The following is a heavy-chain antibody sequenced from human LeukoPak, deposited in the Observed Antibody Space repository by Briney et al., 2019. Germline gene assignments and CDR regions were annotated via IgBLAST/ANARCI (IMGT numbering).Heavy chain of an antibody. J-gene: IGHJ4*02. V-gene: IGHV1-18*01. CDR2: ISAYNGNT. Sequence: ASVKVSCKASGYTFTSYGISWVRQAPGQGLEWMGWISAYNGNTNYAQKLQGRVTMTTDTSTSTAYMELRSLRSDDTAVYYCARDYPMGGGNEGFDYWGQGTLVTVSS. CDR3: ARDYPMGGGNEGFDY. D-gene: IGHD4-23*01. CDR1: GYTFTSYG.